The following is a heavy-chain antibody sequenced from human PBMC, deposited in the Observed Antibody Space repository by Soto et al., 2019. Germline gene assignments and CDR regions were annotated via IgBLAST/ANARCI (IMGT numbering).Heavy chain of an antibody. CDR2: IYYSGST. CDR3: AREGVVADTIFSD. D-gene: IGHD2-15*01. J-gene: IGHJ4*02. V-gene: IGHV4-61*01. Sequence: SETLSLTCTVSGGSVSSGSYYWSWIRQPPGKGLEWIGYIYYSGSTNYNPSLKSRVTISVDTSKNQFSLKLSSVTAADTAVYYCAREGVVADTIFSDWGQGTLVTVSS. CDR1: GGSVSSGSYY.